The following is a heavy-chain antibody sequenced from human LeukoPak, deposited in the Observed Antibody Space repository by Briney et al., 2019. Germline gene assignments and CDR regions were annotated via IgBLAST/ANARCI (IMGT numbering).Heavy chain of an antibody. CDR2: IYYSGST. V-gene: IGHV4-59*01. Sequence: PSETLSLTCTVSGGSISSYYWSWIRQPPGKGLEWIGYIYYSGSTNYNPSLKSRVTISVDTSKNQFSLKLSSVTAADTAVYYCARGKIAVAGSPSLYMDVWGKGTTVTVSS. J-gene: IGHJ6*03. CDR3: ARGKIAVAGSPSLYMDV. CDR1: GGSISSYY. D-gene: IGHD6-19*01.